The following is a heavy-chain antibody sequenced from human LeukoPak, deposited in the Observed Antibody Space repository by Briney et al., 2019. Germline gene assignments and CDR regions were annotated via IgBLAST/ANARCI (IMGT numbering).Heavy chain of an antibody. CDR3: ARELAEGFDY. CDR1: GFTFSTYP. D-gene: IGHD6-25*01. CDR2: LGGSSRSI. J-gene: IGHJ4*02. Sequence: GGSLRLSCAASGFTFSTYPMNWVRQAPGKGLEWVSPLGGSSRSIYYADSVKGRFTISRDNAKNSLYLQMNSLRAEDTAVYYCARELAEGFDYWGQGTLVTVSS. V-gene: IGHV3-21*01.